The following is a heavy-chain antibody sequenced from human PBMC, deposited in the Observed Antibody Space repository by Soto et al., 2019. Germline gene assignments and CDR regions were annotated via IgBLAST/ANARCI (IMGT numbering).Heavy chain of an antibody. CDR1: GYSFSVYW. J-gene: IGHJ4*01. CDR3: GRHDGSGIYYFDY. V-gene: IGHV5-51*01. D-gene: IGHD3-10*01. Sequence: GESLKISCKGSGYSFSVYWIAWVRHMPGKGLEWMGSIYPGDSDIRYSPSFQGQVTISADKSIDTAYLQWSSLKASDTAMYYCGRHDGSGIYYFDYWGHGTLVTVSS. CDR2: IYPGDSDI.